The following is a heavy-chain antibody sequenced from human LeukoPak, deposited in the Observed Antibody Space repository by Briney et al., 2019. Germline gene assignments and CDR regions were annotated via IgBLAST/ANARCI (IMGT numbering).Heavy chain of an antibody. Sequence: PSETLSLTCTVSGDSISSGDYYWTWIRQHPGKSLEWIGYIHYSGSTYYNPSLKSRVTISVDTSKNQFSLKVSSVTPADTAVYYCARAKYSSGWYLDYWGQGTLVTVSS. D-gene: IGHD6-19*01. J-gene: IGHJ4*02. CDR1: GDSISSGDYY. V-gene: IGHV4-31*03. CDR3: ARAKYSSGWYLDY. CDR2: IHYSGST.